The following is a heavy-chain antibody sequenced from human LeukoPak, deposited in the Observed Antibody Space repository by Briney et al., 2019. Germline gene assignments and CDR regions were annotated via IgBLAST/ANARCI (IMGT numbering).Heavy chain of an antibody. V-gene: IGHV1-2*02. J-gene: IGHJ4*02. D-gene: IGHD3-3*01. Sequence: VASVKVSCKASGYTFTGYYMHWVRQAPGQGLEWMGWINPNSGGTNYSQKFQGRVTMTRDTSISTAYMELGRLRSDDTAVYYCARADYDFWSGYYDYWGQGPLVTVSS. CDR3: ARADYDFWSGYYDY. CDR2: INPNSGGT. CDR1: GYTFTGYY.